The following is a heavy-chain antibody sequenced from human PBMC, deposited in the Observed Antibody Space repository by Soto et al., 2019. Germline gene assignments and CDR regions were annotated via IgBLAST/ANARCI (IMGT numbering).Heavy chain of an antibody. J-gene: IGHJ5*02. CDR3: ARDYMVRGVTRWLDP. CDR2: IYHSGST. Sequence: PSETLSLTCAVSGGSISSSNWWSWVRQPPGKGLEWIGEIYHSGSTNYNPSLKSRVTISVDKSKNQFSLKLSSVTAADTAVYYCARDYMVRGVTRWLDPWGQGTLVTVSS. D-gene: IGHD3-10*01. V-gene: IGHV4-4*02. CDR1: GGSISSSNW.